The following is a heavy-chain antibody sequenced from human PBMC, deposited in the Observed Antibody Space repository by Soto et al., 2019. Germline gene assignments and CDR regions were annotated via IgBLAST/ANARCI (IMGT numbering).Heavy chain of an antibody. Sequence: HGESLKISCKWSGDSFTSYWIGWVRQMPGKGLEWMGLFNPADSDTRYRSSFQGQVTFSADKSISTAYLQWSSLKPSDTAMYYCARATVTGTSYYFDYWGKGTLVTVSS. CDR2: FNPADSDT. CDR3: ARATVTGTSYYFDY. CDR1: GDSFTSYW. D-gene: IGHD6-19*01. J-gene: IGHJ4*03. V-gene: IGHV5-51*01.